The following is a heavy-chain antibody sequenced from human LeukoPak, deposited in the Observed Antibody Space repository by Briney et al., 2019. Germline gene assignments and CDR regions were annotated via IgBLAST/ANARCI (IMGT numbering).Heavy chain of an antibody. D-gene: IGHD3-22*01. V-gene: IGHV1-8*01. CDR1: GYTFTTYD. Sequence: GASLRLSCTASGYTFTTYDMSWVRQAPGQGLEWMAWINPNGGNTDYAQKFKGRVTMTGNKTINTAYMELSSLRYEDTAVYYCARELRDSSGREYIDHWGQGTLVTVSS. J-gene: IGHJ1*01. CDR3: ARELRDSSGREYIDH. CDR2: INPNGGNT.